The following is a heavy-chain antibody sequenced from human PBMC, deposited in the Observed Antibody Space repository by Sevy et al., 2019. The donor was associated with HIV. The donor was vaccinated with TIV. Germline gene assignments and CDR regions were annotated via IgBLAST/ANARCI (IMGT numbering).Heavy chain of an antibody. J-gene: IGHJ4*02. V-gene: IGHV4-59*01. CDR3: ARDSTTRPRVLDY. CDR1: GGSISSYF. D-gene: IGHD1-1*01. CDR2: IYFTGNT. Sequence: SETLSLTCSVSGGSISSYFWTWVRQSPGKGLEWIGNIYFTGNTDYSPSLKGRVTLSLDTSKSQFSLTLKSVTAADTAIYFCARDSTTRPRVLDYWGQGTLVTV.